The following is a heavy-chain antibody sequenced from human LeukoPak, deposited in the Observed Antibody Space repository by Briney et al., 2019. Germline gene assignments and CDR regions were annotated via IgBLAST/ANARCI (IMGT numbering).Heavy chain of an antibody. CDR2: ISGSGGST. D-gene: IGHD3-10*01. V-gene: IGHV3-23*01. J-gene: IGHJ4*02. Sequence: GGSLRLSCAASGFTFSSYAMSWVRQAPGKGLEWVSAISGSGGSTYYADSVKGRFTISRDNSKNTLYLQMNSLRAEDTAVYYCARGADYYGSGSYYSDYWGQGTLVTVSS. CDR1: GFTFSSYA. CDR3: ARGADYYGSGSYYSDY.